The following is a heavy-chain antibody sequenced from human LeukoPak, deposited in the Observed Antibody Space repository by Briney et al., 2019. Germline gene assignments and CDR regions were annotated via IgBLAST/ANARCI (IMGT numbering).Heavy chain of an antibody. CDR1: GFSFSYYS. V-gene: IGHV3-21*01. CDR3: ARDFLEWLPSS. J-gene: IGHJ5*02. Sequence: GGSLGLSCAASGFSFSYYSMHWVRQAPGKGLEWVSSITSGSNYMYYADSVKGRFTISRDNAKNSLYLQMNSLRAEDTAVYYCARDFLEWLPSSWGQGTLVTVSS. D-gene: IGHD3-3*01. CDR2: ITSGSNYM.